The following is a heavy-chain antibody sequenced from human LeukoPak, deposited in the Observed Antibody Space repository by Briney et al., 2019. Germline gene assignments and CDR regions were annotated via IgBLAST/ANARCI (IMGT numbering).Heavy chain of an antibody. Sequence: PSETLSLTCTVSGGSISSSSYYWGWIRQPPGKGLEWIGSIYYSGSTYYNPSLKSRVTISVDTSKNQFSLKLSSVTAADTAVYYCARGRSIAARRPPFYYYYMDVWGKGTTVTVSS. CDR2: IYYSGST. V-gene: IGHV4-39*07. J-gene: IGHJ6*03. CDR1: GGSISSSSYY. CDR3: ARGRSIAARRPPFYYYYMDV. D-gene: IGHD6-6*01.